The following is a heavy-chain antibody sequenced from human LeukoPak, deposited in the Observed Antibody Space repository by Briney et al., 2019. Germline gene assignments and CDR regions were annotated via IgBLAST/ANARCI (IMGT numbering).Heavy chain of an antibody. V-gene: IGHV4-39*01. D-gene: IGHD3/OR15-3a*01. CDR2: IYYTGNT. Sequence: SETLSLTCTVSGGSISSNSYWGWIRQPPGKGLEWIGSIYYTGNTYYNASLKSRVTISIDTSKNQISLRLTSVTATDTAMYYCARQTGSGLFTLPGGQGTLVTVSS. CDR1: GGSISSNSY. CDR3: ARQTGSGLFTLP. J-gene: IGHJ4*02.